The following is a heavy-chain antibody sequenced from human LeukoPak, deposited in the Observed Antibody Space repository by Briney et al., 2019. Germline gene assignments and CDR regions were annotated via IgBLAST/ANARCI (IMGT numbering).Heavy chain of an antibody. V-gene: IGHV3-9*03. D-gene: IGHD6-19*01. CDR2: ISWSGGTI. Sequence: SLRLSCAASAFSFDDYAMPWVRQAQGKGLERVSGISWSGGTIDHAYSVKGRFPISKDNAKNSLYLQMSNLRTEDMALYYCAKGRSWGSSVWTSFDYWGEGALVTVSS. CDR3: AKGRSWGSSVWTSFDY. CDR1: AFSFDDYA. J-gene: IGHJ4*02.